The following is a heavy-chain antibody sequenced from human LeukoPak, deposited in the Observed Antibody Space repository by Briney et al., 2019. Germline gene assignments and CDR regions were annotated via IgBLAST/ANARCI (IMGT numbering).Heavy chain of an antibody. D-gene: IGHD6-13*01. CDR2: MNPNSGNT. Sequence: ASVKVSCKASGYTFTSYDINWVRQATGQGLEWMGWMNPNSGNTGYAQKFQGRVTMTRNTSISTACMELSSLRSEDTAVYYCARGLIAAAGYYFDYWGQGTLVTVSS. V-gene: IGHV1-8*01. CDR1: GYTFTSYD. J-gene: IGHJ4*02. CDR3: ARGLIAAAGYYFDY.